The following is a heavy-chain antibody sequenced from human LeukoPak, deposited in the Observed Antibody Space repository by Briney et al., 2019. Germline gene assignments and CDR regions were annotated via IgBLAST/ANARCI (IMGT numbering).Heavy chain of an antibody. D-gene: IGHD2-2*01. CDR1: AFTFSSYA. CDR2: IRSSGGST. J-gene: IGHJ6*02. Sequence: GGSLRLSCAAAAFTFSSYAMSWFRQAPGKGLEWVSAIRSSGGSTYYADSVKGRFTISRDNSKNTLYLQMNSLRAEDTAVYYCAKGGFCTSTTCSYYYGMDVWGQGTTVTVSS. V-gene: IGHV3-23*01. CDR3: AKGGFCTSTTCSYYYGMDV.